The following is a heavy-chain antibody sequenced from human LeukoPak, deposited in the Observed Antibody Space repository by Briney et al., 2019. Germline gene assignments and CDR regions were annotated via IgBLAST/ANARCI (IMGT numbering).Heavy chain of an antibody. J-gene: IGHJ6*03. CDR1: GGSFSGYY. D-gene: IGHD1-26*01. CDR3: ASLIVGATKYYYYYYMDV. V-gene: IGHV4-34*01. Sequence: PSETLSLTCAVYGGSFSGYYWSWIRQPPGKGLEWIGEINHSGSTNYNPSLKSRVTISVDTSKNQFSLKLSSVTAADTAVYYCASLIVGATKYYYYYYMDVWGKGTTVTISS. CDR2: INHSGST.